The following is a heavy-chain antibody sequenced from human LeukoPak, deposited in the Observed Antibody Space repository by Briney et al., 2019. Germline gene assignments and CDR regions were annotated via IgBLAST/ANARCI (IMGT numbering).Heavy chain of an antibody. Sequence: PSETLSLTCTVSGGSISSYYWSWIRQPPGKGLEWIGYIYYSGSTNYNPSLKSRLTISVDTSKNQFSLKLSSVTAADTAVYYCARHFSPASSSWYLERLYYFDYWGQGTLVTVSS. CDR3: ARHFSPASSSWYLERLYYFDY. CDR2: IYYSGST. D-gene: IGHD6-13*01. CDR1: GGSISSYY. J-gene: IGHJ4*02. V-gene: IGHV4-59*08.